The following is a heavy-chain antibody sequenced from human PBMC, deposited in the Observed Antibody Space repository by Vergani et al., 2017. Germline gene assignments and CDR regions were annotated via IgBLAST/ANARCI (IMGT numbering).Heavy chain of an antibody. CDR1: GFTFSHYS. V-gene: IGHV3-9*01. D-gene: IGHD5-12*01. CDR3: TKGSVYYHDSAGHGYDPYTGFDL. Sequence: VQLVESGGGLVQPGRSLRLSCAASGFTFSHYSMNWVRQAPGKGLEWVSGISWNSGAVDYADSVRGRFTISRDNAKNSLFLEMNSLRFEDTAVYFCTKGSVYYHDSAGHGYDPYTGFDLWGQGTLVTVSS. CDR2: ISWNSGAV. J-gene: IGHJ3*01.